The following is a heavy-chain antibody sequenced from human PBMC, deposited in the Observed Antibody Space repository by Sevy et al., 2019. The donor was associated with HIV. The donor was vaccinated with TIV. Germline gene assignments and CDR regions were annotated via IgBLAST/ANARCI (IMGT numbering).Heavy chain of an antibody. CDR1: GFTFSRYA. J-gene: IGHJ4*02. Sequence: GGSLRLSCAASGFTFSRYAMNWVRQAPGKGLEWVAVISSDGRNKYYADSVKGRFTISRDNSKNTLYLQMNSLRSEDTAMYYCSRDKGESSSSFLGELSHWGQGTLVTVSS. CDR3: SRDKGESSSSFLGELSH. CDR2: ISSDGRNK. D-gene: IGHD3-16*02. V-gene: IGHV3-30*04.